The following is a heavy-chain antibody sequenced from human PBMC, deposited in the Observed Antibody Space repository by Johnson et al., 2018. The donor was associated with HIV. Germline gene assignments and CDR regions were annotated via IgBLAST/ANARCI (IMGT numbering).Heavy chain of an antibody. J-gene: IGHJ3*02. CDR2: ITNGGST. Sequence: VQLVESGGGVVQPGRSLRLSCAASGFTFSSYAMHWVRQAPGKGLEYVSGITNGGSTYSADSVKGRFTISRDNSRNTLYLQMGSLRPEDMAVYYCARASALDIWGQGTMVTVSS. V-gene: IGHV3-64*07. CDR1: GFTFSSYA. CDR3: ARASALDI.